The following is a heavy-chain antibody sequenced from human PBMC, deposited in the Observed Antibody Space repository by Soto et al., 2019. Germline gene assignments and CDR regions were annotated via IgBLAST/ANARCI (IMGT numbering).Heavy chain of an antibody. V-gene: IGHV3-30-3*01. J-gene: IGHJ3*02. D-gene: IGHD3-22*01. Sequence: SLRLSCAASGFTFSSYAMHWVRQAPGKGLEWVAVISYDGSNKYYADSVKGRFTNSRDNSKSTLYLQMNSLRAEDTAVYYCAREYYYDSSGYYWVGAFDIWGQGTMVTVSS. CDR1: GFTFSSYA. CDR3: AREYYYDSSGYYWVGAFDI. CDR2: ISYDGSNK.